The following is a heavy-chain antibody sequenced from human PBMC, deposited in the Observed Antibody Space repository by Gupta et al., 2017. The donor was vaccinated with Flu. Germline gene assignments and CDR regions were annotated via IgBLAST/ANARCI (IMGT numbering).Heavy chain of an antibody. CDR3: ARAPMGAAAVWYYYYGMDV. J-gene: IGHJ6*02. CDR2: ISSSSSYI. Sequence: EVQLVESGGGLVKPGGSLRLSCAASGFTFSSYSMNWVRQAPGKGLEWVSSISSSSSYIYYADSVKGRFTISRDNAKNSLYLQMNSLRAEDTAVYYCARAPMGAAAVWYYYYGMDVWGQGTTVTVSS. V-gene: IGHV3-21*01. D-gene: IGHD6-13*01. CDR1: GFTFSSYS.